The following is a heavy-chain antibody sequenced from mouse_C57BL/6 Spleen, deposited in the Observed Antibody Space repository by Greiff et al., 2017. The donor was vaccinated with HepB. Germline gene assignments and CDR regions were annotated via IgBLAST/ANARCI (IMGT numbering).Heavy chain of an antibody. J-gene: IGHJ3*01. CDR2: ISSGGDYI. V-gene: IGHV5-9-1*02. D-gene: IGHD2-1*01. Sequence: EVKVVESGEGLVKPGGSLKLSCAASGFTFSSYAMSWVRQTPEKRLEWVAYISSGGDYIYYADTVKGRFTISRDNARNTLYLQMSSLKSEDTAMYYCTRGGIYYGNYGWFAYWGQGTLVTVSA. CDR1: GFTFSSYA. CDR3: TRGGIYYGNYGWFAY.